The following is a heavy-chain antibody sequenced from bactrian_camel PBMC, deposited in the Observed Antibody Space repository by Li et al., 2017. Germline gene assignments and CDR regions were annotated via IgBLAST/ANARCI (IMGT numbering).Heavy chain of an antibody. Sequence: QLVESGGGLVQPGGSLRLSCVVSGFTFSAYSMTWVRHTREKGLDWVSTVNSDGGTRYYADSVQGRFTISRDNNRNTLYLQMSSLQTEDTAMYFCAAAPALTCVTSDRALAAGGTGWHVWGRGTQVTVS. CDR3: AAAPALTCVTSDRALAAGGTGWHV. CDR2: VNSDGGTR. CDR1: GFTFSAYS. J-gene: IGHJ4*01. V-gene: IGHV3S31*01. D-gene: IGHD5*01.